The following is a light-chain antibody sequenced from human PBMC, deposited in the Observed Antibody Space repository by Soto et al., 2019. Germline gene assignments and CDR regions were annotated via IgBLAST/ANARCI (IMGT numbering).Light chain of an antibody. CDR2: DNN. J-gene: IGLJ1*01. V-gene: IGLV1-51*01. CDR1: SSNIGNNY. Sequence: QSVLTQPPSVSAAPGQKVTISCSGSSSNIGNNYVSWYQQLPGTAPKLLIYDNNKRPSGIPDRFSGSKSGTSATLGITGRQTGDEADYYCGTWDSSLSALYVFGTGTKVTVL. CDR3: GTWDSSLSALYV.